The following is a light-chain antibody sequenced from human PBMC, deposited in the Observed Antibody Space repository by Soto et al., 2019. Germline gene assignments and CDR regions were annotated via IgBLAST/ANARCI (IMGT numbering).Light chain of an antibody. V-gene: IGLV1-40*01. J-gene: IGLJ1*01. Sequence: QSVLTQPPSVSGAPGQRVTIFCTGSSSNIGADYHVHCYQQLPGTAPRLLIYXXXXXXSGAPGRFSRSKSDTSAYMDITGLQAEDEGDYYCQSYDTSLRAYVFGTGSKVTVL. CDR1: SSNIGADYH. CDR2: XXX. CDR3: QSYDTSLRAYV.